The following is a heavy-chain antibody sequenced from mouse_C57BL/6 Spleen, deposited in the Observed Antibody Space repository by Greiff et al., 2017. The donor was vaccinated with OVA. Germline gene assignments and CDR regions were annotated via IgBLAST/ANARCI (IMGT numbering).Heavy chain of an antibody. CDR1: GYTFTSYW. D-gene: IGHD1-1*01. Sequence: EVQLQQSGTVLARPGASVKMSCKTSGYTFTSYWMHWVKQRPGQGLEWIGAIYPGNSDTSYNQKFKGKAKLTAVTSASTAYMELSSLTNEDSAVYYCTRLDTTVVARYFDVWGTGTTVTVSS. J-gene: IGHJ1*03. CDR2: IYPGNSDT. V-gene: IGHV1-5*01. CDR3: TRLDTTVVARYFDV.